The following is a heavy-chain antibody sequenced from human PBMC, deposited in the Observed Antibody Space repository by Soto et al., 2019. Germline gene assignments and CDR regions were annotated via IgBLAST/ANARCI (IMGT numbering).Heavy chain of an antibody. D-gene: IGHD3-10*01. Sequence: SVKVSCKASGGTFSNYAISWVRQAPGQGLEWMGGIIPIFGTANYAQKFQGRVTITADESTSTAYMELSSLRSEDTAVYYCARDEGSGRHEYYYGMDVWGQGTTVTVSS. V-gene: IGHV1-69*13. J-gene: IGHJ6*02. CDR3: ARDEGSGRHEYYYGMDV. CDR2: IIPIFGTA. CDR1: GGTFSNYA.